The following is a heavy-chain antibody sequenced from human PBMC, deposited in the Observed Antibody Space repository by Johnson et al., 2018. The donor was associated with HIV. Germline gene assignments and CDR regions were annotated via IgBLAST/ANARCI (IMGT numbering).Heavy chain of an antibody. Sequence: QVQLVESGGGVVQPGRSLRLSCAASGFTFSSYAMHWVRQAPGKGLEWVAVISYDGSIKYYGASVKGRFTISLDNSKNTLYLQMNSLRVEDTAVYYCARDALLRFLEWFIWGQGTMVTVSS. CDR2: ISYDGSIK. D-gene: IGHD3-3*01. CDR3: ARDALLRFLEWFI. J-gene: IGHJ3*02. CDR1: GFTFSSYA. V-gene: IGHV3-30*04.